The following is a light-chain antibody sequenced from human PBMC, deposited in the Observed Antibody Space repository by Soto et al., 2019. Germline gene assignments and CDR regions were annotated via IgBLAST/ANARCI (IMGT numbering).Light chain of an antibody. J-gene: IGKJ2*01. CDR2: WAS. CDR3: QQDYSTPPYT. V-gene: IGKV4-1*01. CDR1: QSVLYSSNNKNY. Sequence: DIVMTQSPDSLAVSLGERATINCKSSQSVLYSSNNKNYLAWYQQKPGQPPKLLIYWASTRESGVPDRFSGSGSGPDFTLTISSLQAEDFAVYYCQQDYSTPPYTFGQGTKLEIK.